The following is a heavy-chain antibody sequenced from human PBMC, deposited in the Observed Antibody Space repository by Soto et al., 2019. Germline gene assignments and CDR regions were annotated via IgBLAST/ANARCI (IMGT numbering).Heavy chain of an antibody. CDR3: ARDWNSRWPRWFDP. V-gene: IGHV3-30-3*01. D-gene: IGHD6-13*01. J-gene: IGHJ5*02. CDR2: ISYDGSNK. Sequence: ESGGGVVQPGRSLRLSCAASGFTFSNYAMHWVRQAPGKGLEWVTIISYDGSNKYYADSVKGRFTISRDNSKNTLYLQMDSLRAEDTAVYYCARDWNSRWPRWFDPWGQGTLVTVSS. CDR1: GFTFSNYA.